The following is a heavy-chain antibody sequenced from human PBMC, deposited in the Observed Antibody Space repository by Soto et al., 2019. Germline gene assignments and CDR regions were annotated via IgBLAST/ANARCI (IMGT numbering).Heavy chain of an antibody. CDR1: GYTFTSHG. J-gene: IGHJ4*02. V-gene: IGHV1-18*01. CDR3: ARDDYGDYCY. Sequence: QVQLVQSGAEVKKPGASVKVSCKASGYTFTSHGISWVRQAPGQGLEWMGWISTNSANTYYSQNLQGRVTMTTDTPTSTAYLELRSLRSDDTAVYYCARDDYGDYCYWGQGRLVTVSS. D-gene: IGHD4-17*01. CDR2: ISTNSANT.